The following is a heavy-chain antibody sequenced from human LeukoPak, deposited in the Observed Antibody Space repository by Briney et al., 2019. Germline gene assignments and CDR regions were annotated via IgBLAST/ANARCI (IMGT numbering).Heavy chain of an antibody. Sequence: PGGSLRLSCAASGFTVSSNYMSWVRQAPGKGLEWVSVIYSGGSTYYADSVKGRFTISRDNSKNTLYLQMNSLRAEDTAVYYCARAGLFRYYYDSSGRDPVDYWGQGTLVTVSS. CDR1: GFTVSSNY. CDR2: IYSGGST. J-gene: IGHJ4*02. D-gene: IGHD3-22*01. V-gene: IGHV3-53*05. CDR3: ARAGLFRYYYDSSGRDPVDY.